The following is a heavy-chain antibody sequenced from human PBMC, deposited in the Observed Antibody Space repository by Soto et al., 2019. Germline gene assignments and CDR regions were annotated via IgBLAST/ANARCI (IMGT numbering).Heavy chain of an antibody. Sequence: QLQLQESGPGLVKPSETLSLTCTVSGGSISSSSYYWGWIRQPPGKGLEWIGSIYYSGSTYYNPSLKRRVTISVDTSKNQFSLKLSSVTAADTAVYYCARLRKVVTATSSYYYYYGMDVWGQGTTVTVSS. CDR2: IYYSGST. CDR3: ARLRKVVTATSSYYYYYGMDV. D-gene: IGHD2-21*02. J-gene: IGHJ6*02. CDR1: GGSISSSSYY. V-gene: IGHV4-39*01.